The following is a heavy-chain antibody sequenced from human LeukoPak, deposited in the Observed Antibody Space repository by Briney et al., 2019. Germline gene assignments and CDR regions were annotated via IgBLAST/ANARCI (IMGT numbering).Heavy chain of an antibody. D-gene: IGHD3-10*01. J-gene: IGHJ6*03. V-gene: IGHV3-48*01. CDR1: GFTFSSYS. CDR2: ISSSSSTI. CDR3: ARDRAMVRGVATYMDV. Sequence: GGSLRLSCAASGFTFSSYSMNWVRQAPGKGLEWVSYISSSSSTIYYADSVKGRFTISRDNSKNSVYLQMNSLRAEDTAVYYCARDRAMVRGVATYMDVWGKGATVTVSS.